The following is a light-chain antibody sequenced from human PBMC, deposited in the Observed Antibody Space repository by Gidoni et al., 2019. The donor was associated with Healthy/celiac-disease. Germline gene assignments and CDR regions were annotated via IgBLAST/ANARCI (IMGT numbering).Light chain of an antibody. J-gene: IGKJ2*01. V-gene: IGKV2-28*01. CDR1: QSLLHSNGYNY. CDR3: MQASRRT. Sequence: DIVMTQSPLSLPVTPGEPASISCRSSQSLLHSNGYNYLDWYLQKPGQSPQPLIYLGSNRASGVPDRFSGSGSGTDFTLKISRVEAEDVGVYYCMQASRRTFGQGTKLEIK. CDR2: LGS.